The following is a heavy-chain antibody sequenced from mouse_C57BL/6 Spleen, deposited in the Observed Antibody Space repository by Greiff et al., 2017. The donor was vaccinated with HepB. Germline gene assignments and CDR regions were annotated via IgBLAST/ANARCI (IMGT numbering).Heavy chain of an antibody. CDR2: IYPGDGDT. CDR3: ARTTVVANYAMDY. J-gene: IGHJ4*01. D-gene: IGHD1-1*01. CDR1: GYAFSSSW. V-gene: IGHV1-82*01. Sequence: QVQLQQSGPELVKPGASVKISCKASGYAFSSSWMNWVKQRPGKGLEWIGRIYPGDGDTNYNGKFKGKATLTADKSSSTAYMQLSSLTSEDSAVYFCARTTVVANYAMDYWGQGPSVTVSS.